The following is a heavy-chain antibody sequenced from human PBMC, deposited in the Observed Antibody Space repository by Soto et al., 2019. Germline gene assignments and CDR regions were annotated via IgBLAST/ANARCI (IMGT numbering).Heavy chain of an antibody. Sequence: AAVKVSCKASGYTFTSYDISWVRQAPGQGLEWMGWISAYNGNTNYAQKLQGRVTITTDTTTSTAYMQLRSLRSDDTAVYYGARETVVVTAPGPFDYWGQGTLVTVSS. CDR2: ISAYNGNT. D-gene: IGHD2-21*02. CDR3: ARETVVVTAPGPFDY. CDR1: GYTFTSYD. V-gene: IGHV1-18*04. J-gene: IGHJ4*02.